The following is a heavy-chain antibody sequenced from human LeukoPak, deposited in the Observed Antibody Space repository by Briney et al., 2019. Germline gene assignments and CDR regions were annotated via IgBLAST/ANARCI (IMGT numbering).Heavy chain of an antibody. D-gene: IGHD3-22*01. J-gene: IGHJ4*02. CDR1: GGSISSCH. CDR3: ASHYYDSSGFDY. CDR2: IYSSGST. Sequence: SETLSLTCTVSGGSISSCHWSWIRQPPGKGLECIGYIYSSGSTNYNPSLKSRVTISVDTSKNQFSLKLSSVTAADTAVYYCASHYYDSSGFDYWGQGTLVTVSS. V-gene: IGHV4-59*01.